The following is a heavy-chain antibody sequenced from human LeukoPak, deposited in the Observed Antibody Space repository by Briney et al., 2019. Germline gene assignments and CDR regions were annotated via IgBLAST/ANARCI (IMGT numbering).Heavy chain of an antibody. J-gene: IGHJ4*02. D-gene: IGHD2-15*01. CDR3: AKGGISGYLDC. Sequence: AGGSLRLSCAASGFNFSNYALSWVRQAPGKGLEWISSISSSGATTYYADSVKGRFTISRDNSKSTPSLQMNSLRAEDTAVYYCAKGGISGYLDCWGQGTLVTVSS. CDR2: ISSSGATT. V-gene: IGHV3-23*01. CDR1: GFNFSNYA.